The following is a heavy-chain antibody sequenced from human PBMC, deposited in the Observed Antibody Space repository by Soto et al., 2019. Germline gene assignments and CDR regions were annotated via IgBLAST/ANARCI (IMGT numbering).Heavy chain of an antibody. CDR2: IKQDGSEK. Sequence: EVQLVESGGGLVQPGGSLRLSCAASGFTFSSYWMRWVRQAPGKGLEWVANIKQDGSEKYYVDSVKGRFTISRDNAKNSLYLQMNSLRAEDTAVYYCARGGGYSYGAVFDYWGQGTLVTVSS. J-gene: IGHJ4*02. CDR1: GFTFSSYW. D-gene: IGHD5-18*01. CDR3: ARGGGYSYGAVFDY. V-gene: IGHV3-7*01.